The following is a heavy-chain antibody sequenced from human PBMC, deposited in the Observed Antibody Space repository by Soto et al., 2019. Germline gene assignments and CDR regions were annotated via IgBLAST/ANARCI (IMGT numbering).Heavy chain of an antibody. CDR1: NFSVLTSIYY. Sequence: SETLSLTCTVSNFSVLTSIYYWAWIRQPPGEGLEWVGTVYYTGTTYYNPSLQSRVTISIDTSKNQFSLNLNSVTAADTAVYYCARNWNLALVPAAYFDSWGQGTLVTVSS. D-gene: IGHD2-2*01. J-gene: IGHJ4*02. CDR2: VYYTGTT. V-gene: IGHV4-39*01. CDR3: ARNWNLALVPAAYFDS.